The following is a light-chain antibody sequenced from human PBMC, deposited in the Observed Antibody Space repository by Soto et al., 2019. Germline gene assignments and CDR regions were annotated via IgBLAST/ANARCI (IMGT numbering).Light chain of an antibody. CDR3: DSYTSSRAYV. Sequence: QSALTQPASVSGSPGQSITISCTGTSSDVGGYNYVSWYQQQAGKAPKLIIHEVSNRPSGVSIRFSGSKSGNTASLTISGLQAEDEADYYCDSYTSSRAYVFGIGTQLTVL. CDR1: SSDVGGYNY. V-gene: IGLV2-14*01. CDR2: EVS. J-gene: IGLJ7*01.